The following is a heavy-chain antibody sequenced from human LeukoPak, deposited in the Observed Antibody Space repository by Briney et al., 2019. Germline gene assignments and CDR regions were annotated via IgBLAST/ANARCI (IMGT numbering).Heavy chain of an antibody. CDR1: GVTFSSYA. CDR2: IIPIFGTA. Sequence: GSSVKVSCKSSGVTFSSYAISWVRLAPGQGLEWMGGIIPIFGTANYAQKFQGIVTITADESTSTAYMELSSLRSEDTAVYYCARDGYSYASDWGQGTLVTVSS. J-gene: IGHJ4*02. CDR3: ARDGYSYASD. V-gene: IGHV1-69*01. D-gene: IGHD5-18*01.